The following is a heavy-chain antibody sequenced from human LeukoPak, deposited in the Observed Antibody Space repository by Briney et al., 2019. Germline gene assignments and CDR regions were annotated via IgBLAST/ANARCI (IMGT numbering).Heavy chain of an antibody. V-gene: IGHV1-2*02. D-gene: IGHD6-13*01. J-gene: IGHJ5*02. CDR1: GYTFTGYY. Sequence: ASVKVSCKASGYTFTGYYMHWVRQAPGQGLGWMGWINPNSGGTNYAQKFQGRVTMTRDTSISTAYMELSRLRSDDTAVYYCARDRVRQLVRPYNWFDPWGQGTLVTVSS. CDR3: ARDRVRQLVRPYNWFDP. CDR2: INPNSGGT.